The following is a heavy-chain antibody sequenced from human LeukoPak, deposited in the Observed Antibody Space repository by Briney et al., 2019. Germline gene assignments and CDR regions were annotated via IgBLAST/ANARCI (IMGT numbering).Heavy chain of an antibody. J-gene: IGHJ4*02. CDR3: VKDYSGYYDILTGIGY. D-gene: IGHD3-9*01. CDR2: ISGSGITT. Sequence: GGSLRPSCAASGFTFSSYAMSWVRQAPGKGLEWVSSISGSGITTYYADSVKGRFTISRDNSKNTLYLQMNSLRAEDTAVYYCVKDYSGYYDILTGIGYWGQGTLVTVSS. V-gene: IGHV3-23*01. CDR1: GFTFSSYA.